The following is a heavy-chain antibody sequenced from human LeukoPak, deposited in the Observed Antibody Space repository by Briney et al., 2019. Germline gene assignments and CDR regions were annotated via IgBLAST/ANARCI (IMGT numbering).Heavy chain of an antibody. CDR3: AGQGGF. CDR1: GITLHHYW. J-gene: IGHJ4*02. Sequence: GPLRLPCAGPGITLHHYWMFWVRQAPGKGLEWVGSISPDGRDTFYVDFSRGRFTISRDNARNSLYLQMNSLRAEDTALYYCAGQGGFWGQGTLVTVSS. V-gene: IGHV3-7*05. D-gene: IGHD3-16*01. CDR2: ISPDGRDT.